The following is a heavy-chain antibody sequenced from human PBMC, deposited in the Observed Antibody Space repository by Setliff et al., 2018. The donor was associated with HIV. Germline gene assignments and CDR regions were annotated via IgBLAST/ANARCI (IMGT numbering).Heavy chain of an antibody. D-gene: IGHD3-16*02. Sequence: ASVKVSCKASGYSFTSHSMHWVRQAPGQRLEWMGWINTGNSNTKYSQKFQDRVTITRDTSANTGYLEVTGLRFEDTAVYYCARDRVPKRGHSYREPDFDPWGQGTLVTVSS. J-gene: IGHJ5*02. V-gene: IGHV1-3*04. CDR3: ARDRVPKRGHSYREPDFDP. CDR2: INTGNSNT. CDR1: GYSFTSHS.